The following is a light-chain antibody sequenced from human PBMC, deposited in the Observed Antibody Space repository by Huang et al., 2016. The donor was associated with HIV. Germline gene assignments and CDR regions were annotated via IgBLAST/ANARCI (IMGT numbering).Light chain of an antibody. V-gene: IGKV3-11*01. CDR2: ETS. CDR1: QSVSSY. Sequence: ELVLTQSPATLSLSPGQRATLSCRASQSVSSYLAWYQQKPGQAPRLIIYETSKGATGVPARCSSGGSGTDFTLTSNRLEPEDFAVYYCQQHSNWPLLGQGTKLEI. J-gene: IGKJ2*01. CDR3: QQHSNWPL.